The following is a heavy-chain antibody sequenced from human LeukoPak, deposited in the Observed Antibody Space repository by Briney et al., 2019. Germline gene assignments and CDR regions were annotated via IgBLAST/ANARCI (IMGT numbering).Heavy chain of an antibody. D-gene: IGHD3-10*01. J-gene: IGHJ4*02. CDR2: INHSGST. CDR3: ARPPYYGSGSYYRD. CDR1: GGSFSGYY. V-gene: IGHV4-34*01. Sequence: SETLSLTCAVYGGSFSGYYWSWIRQPPGKGLEWIGEINHSGSTNYNPSLKSRVTISVDTSKNQSSLKLSSVTAADTAVYYCARPPYYGSGSYYRDWGQGTLVTVSS.